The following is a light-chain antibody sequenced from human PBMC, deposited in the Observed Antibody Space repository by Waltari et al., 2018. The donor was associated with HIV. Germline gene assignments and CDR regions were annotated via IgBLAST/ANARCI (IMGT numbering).Light chain of an antibody. CDR2: QGS. Sequence: SYELTQPPSVSVSPGQTASITCSGDNLGAKYACWYQQKPGQSPVLGIYQGSKLPSGIPERFSGSNSGNTATLTISGTQAMDEADYYCQAWDSSTAYVVFGGGTKLTVL. J-gene: IGLJ2*01. V-gene: IGLV3-1*01. CDR1: NLGAKY. CDR3: QAWDSSTAYVV.